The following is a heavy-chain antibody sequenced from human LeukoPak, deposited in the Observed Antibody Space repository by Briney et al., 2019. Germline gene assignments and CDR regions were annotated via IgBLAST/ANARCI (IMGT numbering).Heavy chain of an antibody. D-gene: IGHD3-3*01. CDR3: VRITDRTIFGEIMHGFDV. CDR1: GGSISNYY. V-gene: IGHV4-59*08. Sequence: RASETLSLTCTVSGGSISNYYWSWIRQPPGKGLEWIGYIYYSGSTNYNPSLKSRVTISVDTSNNQFSLKLNSVTAADTAVYYCVRITDRTIFGEIMHGFDVWGQGTPVTVSS. J-gene: IGHJ3*01. CDR2: IYYSGST.